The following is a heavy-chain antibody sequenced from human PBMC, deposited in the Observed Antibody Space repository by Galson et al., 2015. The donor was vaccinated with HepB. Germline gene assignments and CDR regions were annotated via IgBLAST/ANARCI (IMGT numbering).Heavy chain of an antibody. CDR3: GGLRGADPLGFDY. CDR2: INRRDSET. J-gene: IGHJ4*02. CDR1: GYSFPSGW. V-gene: IGHV5-51*01. Sequence: QSGAEVKKPGESLKISCKGSGYSFPSGWIGWVRQMPGKGLEWMGSINRRDSETRYSPSFQGQVTISADKSISTAYLQWSSLRASDTAMYYCGGLRGADPLGFDYWGQGTLVTVSS. D-gene: IGHD3-16*01.